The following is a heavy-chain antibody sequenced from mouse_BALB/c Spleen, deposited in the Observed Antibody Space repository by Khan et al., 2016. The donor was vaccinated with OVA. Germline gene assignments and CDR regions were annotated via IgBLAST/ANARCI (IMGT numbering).Heavy chain of an antibody. CDR2: INPCNGRT. V-gene: IGHV1S81*02. CDR1: GYTLTSYW. D-gene: IGHD1-1*01. J-gene: IGHJ2*01. Sequence: QVQLQQSGAELVNPGASVNLSCKASGYTLTSYWMHWVKQRPGQGLEWIGEINPCNGRTNYNEKFKSKATLTVDKSSSTAYMQLSSPKSEDSAVYCCARLRINFDYWGQGTTLTVSS. CDR3: ARLRINFDY.